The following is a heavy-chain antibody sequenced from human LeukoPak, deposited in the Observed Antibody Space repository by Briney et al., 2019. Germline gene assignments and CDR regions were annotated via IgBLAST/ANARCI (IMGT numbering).Heavy chain of an antibody. Sequence: NPGGSLRFACEASGFTFRTHSMNWVRQAPGKGLEWVSSITKSSTYVYYADSVKGRFTISRDNANNSLFLQMNNLGVDDTGVYYCARGSGVHVWGQGTLVLVSS. V-gene: IGHV3-21*04. CDR1: GFTFRTHS. CDR3: ARGSGVHV. D-gene: IGHD3-10*01. J-gene: IGHJ4*02. CDR2: ITKSSTYV.